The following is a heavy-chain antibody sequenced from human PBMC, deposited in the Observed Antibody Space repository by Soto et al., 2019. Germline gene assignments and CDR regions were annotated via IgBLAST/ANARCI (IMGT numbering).Heavy chain of an antibody. D-gene: IGHD3-16*01. V-gene: IGHV3-33*01. CDR2: ICYDGSNK. CDR1: MFTLSSYG. CDR3: ARVFGVAMAFAY. J-gene: IGHJ4*02. Sequence: SVRLSCESSMFTLSSYGMHWFRKAPGKGLEWVAVICYDGSNKYYADSVKGRFTISRDNSKNTLYLQMNSLRAEDTAVYYCARVFGVAMAFAYWGQGTLVTVSS.